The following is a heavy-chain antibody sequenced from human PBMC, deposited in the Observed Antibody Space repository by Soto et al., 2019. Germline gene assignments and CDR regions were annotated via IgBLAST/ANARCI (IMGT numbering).Heavy chain of an antibody. V-gene: IGHV4-34*01. CDR2: INHSGST. D-gene: IGHD3-3*01. J-gene: IGHJ3*02. Sequence: SETLSLTCAVYGGSFSGYYWSWIRQPPGKGLERIGEINHSGSTNYNPSLKSRVTISVDTSKNQFSLKLSSVTAADTAVYYCARRKVTIFGVVKYAFDIWGQGTMVTVSS. CDR1: GGSFSGYY. CDR3: ARRKVTIFGVVKYAFDI.